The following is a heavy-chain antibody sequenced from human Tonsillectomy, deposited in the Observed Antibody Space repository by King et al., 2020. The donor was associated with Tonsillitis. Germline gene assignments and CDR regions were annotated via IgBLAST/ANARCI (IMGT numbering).Heavy chain of an antibody. CDR1: GYTFTGYY. Sequence: VQLVQSGAEVKKPGASVKVSCKASGYTFTGYYMHWVRQAPGQGLEWMGWINPNSGGTNYAQKFQGRVTMTRDTSISTAYMELSRLRSDDTAVYYCARDIAVALGGDAFDIWGQGTMVTVSS. J-gene: IGHJ3*02. D-gene: IGHD6-19*01. CDR2: INPNSGGT. V-gene: IGHV1-2*02. CDR3: ARDIAVALGGDAFDI.